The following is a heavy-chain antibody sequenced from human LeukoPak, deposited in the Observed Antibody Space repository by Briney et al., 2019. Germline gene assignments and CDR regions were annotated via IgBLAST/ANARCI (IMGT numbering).Heavy chain of an antibody. D-gene: IGHD6-25*01. V-gene: IGHV1-18*01. CDR1: GHTFTSYG. CDR3: ARMPTYSSDNWFDP. CDR2: ISAYNGNT. J-gene: IGHJ5*02. Sequence: GASVKVSCKASGHTFTSYGISWVRQAPGQGLEWMGWISAYNGNTNYAQKLQGRVTMTTDTSTSTAYMELRSLRSDDTAVYYCARMPTYSSDNWFDPWGQGTLVTVSS.